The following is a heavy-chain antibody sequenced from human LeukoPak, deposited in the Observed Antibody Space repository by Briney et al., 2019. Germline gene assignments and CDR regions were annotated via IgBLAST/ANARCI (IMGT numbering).Heavy chain of an antibody. CDR1: GGSISNTNW. V-gene: IGHV4-4*02. Sequence: PSETLSLTCGVYGGSISNTNWWTWVRQPPGKGLEWIGEVNLQGSTNYNPSFKSRVAISVDKSENHISLKLTSVTAADTAVYYCAREGGPYRPLDYSGQETLVTVAS. CDR2: VNLQGST. CDR3: AREGGPYRPLDY. J-gene: IGHJ4*02.